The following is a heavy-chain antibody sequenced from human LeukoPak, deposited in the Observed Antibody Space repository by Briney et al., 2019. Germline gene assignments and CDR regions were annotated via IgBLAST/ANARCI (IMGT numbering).Heavy chain of an antibody. Sequence: ASVKVSCKASGYTFTCYYMHWVRQAPGQGLEWMGWINPNSGGTNYAQKFQGRVTMTRDTSISTAYMELSRLRSDDTAVYYCARVFLGDCSGGSCYYVVAFDYWGQGTLVTVSS. CDR2: INPNSGGT. CDR1: GYTFTCYY. CDR3: ARVFLGDCSGGSCYYVVAFDY. D-gene: IGHD2-15*01. J-gene: IGHJ4*02. V-gene: IGHV1-2*02.